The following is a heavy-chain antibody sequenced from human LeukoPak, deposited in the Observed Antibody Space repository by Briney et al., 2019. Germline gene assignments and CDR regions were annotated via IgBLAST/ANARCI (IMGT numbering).Heavy chain of an antibody. CDR3: ARDYGDYEPHGAFDI. V-gene: IGHV4-30-4*01. J-gene: IGHJ3*02. CDR1: GGSISSGDYY. D-gene: IGHD4-17*01. Sequence: SQTLSLTCTVSGGSISSGDYYWSWIRQPPGKGLKWIGYIYYSGSTYYNPSLKSRVTISVDTSKNQFSLKLSSVTAADTAVYYCARDYGDYEPHGAFDIWGQGTMVTVSS. CDR2: IYYSGST.